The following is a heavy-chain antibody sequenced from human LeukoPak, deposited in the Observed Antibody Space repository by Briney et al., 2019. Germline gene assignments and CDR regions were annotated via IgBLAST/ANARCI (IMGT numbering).Heavy chain of an antibody. CDR3: VSWDVGHNNY. CDR1: GFTFSRFW. V-gene: IGHV3-7*01. D-gene: IGHD1-1*01. J-gene: IGHJ4*02. CDR2: MNEAGSDK. Sequence: GGSLRLSCAASGFTFSRFWMSWVRQAPRKGLEWVAHMNEAGSDKYYVEYVKGRFSISRDNAKNSVFLQMNSLRVEDTAVYYCVSWDVGHNNYWGQGAQVTVSS.